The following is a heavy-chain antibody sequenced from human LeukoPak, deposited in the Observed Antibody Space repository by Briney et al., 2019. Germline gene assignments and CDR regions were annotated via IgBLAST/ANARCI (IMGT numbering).Heavy chain of an antibody. CDR1: GGSFSGYY. Sequence: SETLSLTCAVYGGSFSGYYWSWIRQPPGKGLEWIGEINHSGSTNYNPSLKSRVTISVDTSKNQFSLKLSSVTAADTAVYYCARLGQLVRKRFDPWGQGTLATVSS. CDR2: INHSGST. V-gene: IGHV4-34*01. CDR3: ARLGQLVRKRFDP. D-gene: IGHD6-13*01. J-gene: IGHJ5*02.